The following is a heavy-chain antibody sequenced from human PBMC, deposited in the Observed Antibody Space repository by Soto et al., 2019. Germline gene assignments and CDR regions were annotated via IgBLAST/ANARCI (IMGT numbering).Heavy chain of an antibody. CDR2: IKQDGSEK. CDR3: ARDNYGDAFDI. CDR1: GFTFSSYS. D-gene: IGHD4-17*01. V-gene: IGHV3-7*01. J-gene: IGHJ3*02. Sequence: GGSLRLSCAASGFTFSSYSMNWVRQAPGKGLEWVANIKQDGSEKYYVDSVKGRFTISRDNAKNSLYLQMNSLRAEDTAVYYCARDNYGDAFDIWGQGTMVTVSS.